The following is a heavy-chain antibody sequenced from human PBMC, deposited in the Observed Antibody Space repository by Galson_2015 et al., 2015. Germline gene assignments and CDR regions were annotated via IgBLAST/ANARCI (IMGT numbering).Heavy chain of an antibody. V-gene: IGHV3-11*01. J-gene: IGHJ4*02. Sequence: SLRLSCAASGFTFSDYYMSWVRQAPGKGPEWVSYISSSGVTIYYADSVTGRFSISRDNAKNSLYLHMNSLRAEDTAVYYCARDPTSGMPTSNFDNWGQGTLVTVSS. CDR3: ARDPTSGMPTSNFDN. CDR2: ISSSGVTI. D-gene: IGHD5-24*01. CDR1: GFTFSDYY.